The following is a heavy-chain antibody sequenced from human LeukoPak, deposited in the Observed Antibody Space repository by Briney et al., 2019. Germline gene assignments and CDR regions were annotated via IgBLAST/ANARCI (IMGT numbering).Heavy chain of an antibody. J-gene: IGHJ5*02. D-gene: IGHD6-19*01. CDR2: MSPNSGNT. V-gene: IGHV1-8*01. CDR3: ARNPYGSGLFDP. Sequence: ASVKVSCKASGYTFTSYDINRVRQATGQGLEWMGWMSPNSGNTGYAQKFQGRVTMTRDTSMSTAYMELSSLRSQDTAVYYCARNPYGSGLFDPWGQGTLVTVSS. CDR1: GYTFTSYD.